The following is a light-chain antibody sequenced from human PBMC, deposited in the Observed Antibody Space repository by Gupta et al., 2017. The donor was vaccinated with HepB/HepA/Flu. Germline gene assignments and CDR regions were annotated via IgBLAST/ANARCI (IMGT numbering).Light chain of an antibody. CDR3: GTWDSSMNAVV. CDR2: ENN. V-gene: IGLV1-51*02. CDR1: SSNIGNNY. Sequence: QSVLTQPPSVSAAPGQNVTISCSGRSSNIGNNYVPLYPQFPGTATKLLIYENNKRHSGIPARFSGSKSATSATVDITGVQTGDEADYYCGTWDSSMNAVVFGGGTKLTVL. J-gene: IGLJ3*02.